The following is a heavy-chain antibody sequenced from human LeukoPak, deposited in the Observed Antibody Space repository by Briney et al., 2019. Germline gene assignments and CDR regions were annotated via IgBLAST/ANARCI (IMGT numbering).Heavy chain of an antibody. J-gene: IGHJ6*02. D-gene: IGHD3-10*01. Sequence: SVKVSCKASGGTLNSYTINWVRQAPGEGLEWMGTISPAFSNTYYADRVKDRVTITTDKSTSTAYMELSSLRSEDTAVYYCAREFWGTMVRGAAMDVWGQGTTVTVS. V-gene: IGHV1-69*08. CDR2: ISPAFSNT. CDR3: AREFWGTMVRGAAMDV. CDR1: GGTLNSYT.